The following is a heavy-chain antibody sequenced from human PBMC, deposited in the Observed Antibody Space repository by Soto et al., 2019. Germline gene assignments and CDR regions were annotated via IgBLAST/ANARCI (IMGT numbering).Heavy chain of an antibody. CDR3: ARFHSYGYDWFDP. J-gene: IGHJ5*02. D-gene: IGHD5-18*01. Sequence: SETLALTCAVSGGSISSSNWWSWVRQPPGKGLEWIGEIYHSGSTNYNPSLKSRVTISVDKSKNQFSLKLSSVTAADTAVYYCARFHSYGYDWFDPWGQGTLVTVSS. CDR2: IYHSGST. CDR1: GGSISSSNW. V-gene: IGHV4-4*02.